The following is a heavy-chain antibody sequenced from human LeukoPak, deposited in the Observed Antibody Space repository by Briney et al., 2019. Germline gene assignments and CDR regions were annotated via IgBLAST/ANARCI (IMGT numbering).Heavy chain of an antibody. J-gene: IGHJ6*02. CDR3: ARDQASYSSGYYGMDV. Sequence: GGSLRLSCAASGFTFDDYAMHWVRQAPGKGLEWVSGISWNSGSIGYADSVKGRFTISRDNAKNSLYLQMNSLRAEDTAVYYCARDQASYSSGYYGMDVWGQGTTVTVSS. CDR1: GFTFDDYA. V-gene: IGHV3-9*01. D-gene: IGHD6-19*01. CDR2: ISWNSGSI.